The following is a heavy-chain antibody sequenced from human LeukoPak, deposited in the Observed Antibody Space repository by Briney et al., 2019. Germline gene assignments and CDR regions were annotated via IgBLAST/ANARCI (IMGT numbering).Heavy chain of an antibody. J-gene: IGHJ4*02. Sequence: GGSLRLSCAASGFSFGSFWMTWIRQAPGKGLEWVGHINEDGSQTNYIDSVTGRFTISRDNTKDSLYLQMNSLIAEDTAVYFCVRDVGYFHFDSWGQGILVTVSS. V-gene: IGHV3-7*01. CDR2: INEDGSQT. CDR3: VRDVGYFHFDS. CDR1: GFSFGSFW. D-gene: IGHD1-1*01.